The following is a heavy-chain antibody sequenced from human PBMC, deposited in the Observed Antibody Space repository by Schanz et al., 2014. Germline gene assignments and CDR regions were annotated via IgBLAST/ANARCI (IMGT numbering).Heavy chain of an antibody. CDR3: ARLDSSSWYPRY. V-gene: IGHV3-23*04. CDR2: LSGSGAGT. D-gene: IGHD6-13*01. CDR1: GFTFSNYA. J-gene: IGHJ4*02. Sequence: EVQLVQSGGGLVQPGGSLRLSCAASGFTFSNYAMGWVRQTPGKGLEWVSTLSGSGAGTFYADSVKGRFTISRDNSENTLYLQMNSLRAEDTAVYYCARLDSSSWYPRYWGQGTLVTVSS.